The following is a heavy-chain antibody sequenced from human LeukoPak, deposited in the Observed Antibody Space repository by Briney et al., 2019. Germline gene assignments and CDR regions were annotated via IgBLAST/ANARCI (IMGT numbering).Heavy chain of an antibody. Sequence: GGSLRLSCAASGFTFSSYWMHWVRQAPGKGLVWVSRINSDGSSTSYADSVKGRFTISRDNAKNTLYLQMNSLRAEDTALYYCAREGCSSTSCARYYYYYMDVWGKGTTVTVSS. J-gene: IGHJ6*03. D-gene: IGHD2-2*01. CDR2: INSDGSST. V-gene: IGHV3-74*01. CDR3: AREGCSSTSCARYYYYYMDV. CDR1: GFTFSSYW.